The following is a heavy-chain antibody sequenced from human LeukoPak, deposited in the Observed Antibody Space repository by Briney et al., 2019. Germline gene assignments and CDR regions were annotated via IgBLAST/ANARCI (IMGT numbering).Heavy chain of an antibody. J-gene: IGHJ4*02. CDR2: IKSKTDGERS. D-gene: IGHD3-16*01. CDR3: TTVHGAGPVNFDY. CDR1: GFTFNTVW. Sequence: GGSLRLSCTASGFTFNTVWMTWVRQAPGKGLEWVGRIKSKTDGERSDYAAAVKGRFIISRDDSEDTLFPQMNSLKTEDTAVYYCTTVHGAGPVNFDYWGQGSLVTVSS. V-gene: IGHV3-15*01.